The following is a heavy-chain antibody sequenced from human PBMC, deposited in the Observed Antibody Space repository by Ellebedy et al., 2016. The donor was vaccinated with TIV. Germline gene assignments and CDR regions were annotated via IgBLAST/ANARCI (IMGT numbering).Heavy chain of an antibody. CDR3: ARRAGSSSLQTGLIWHWFDP. CDR1: GGSISSYY. V-gene: IGHV4-59*08. J-gene: IGHJ5*02. Sequence: SETLSLTCTVSGGSISSYYWSWIRQPPGKGLEWIGYVYYSGSTNYNPSLKSRVTISVDTSKNQFSLKLSSVTAADTAVYYCARRAGSSSLQTGLIWHWFDPWGQGTLVTVSS. D-gene: IGHD6-13*01. CDR2: VYYSGST.